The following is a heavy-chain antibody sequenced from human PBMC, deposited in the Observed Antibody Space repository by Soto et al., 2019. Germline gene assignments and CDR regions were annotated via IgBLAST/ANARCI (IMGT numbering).Heavy chain of an antibody. Sequence: EVQLVESGGGLVQPGGSLRLSCAASGFTFSSYAMHWVRQAPGKGLEYVSAISSNGGSTYYANSVKGRFTISRDNSKNTLYLPMVSLRAEDMAVYYCARGDYLPYNWFDPWGQGTLVTVSS. CDR3: ARGDYLPYNWFDP. V-gene: IGHV3-64*01. CDR2: ISSNGGST. D-gene: IGHD4-17*01. CDR1: GFTFSSYA. J-gene: IGHJ5*02.